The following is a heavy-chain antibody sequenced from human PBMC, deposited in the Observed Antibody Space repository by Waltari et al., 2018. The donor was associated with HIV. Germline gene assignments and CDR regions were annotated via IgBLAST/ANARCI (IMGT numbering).Heavy chain of an antibody. D-gene: IGHD1-26*01. V-gene: IGHV4-39*02. J-gene: IGHJ3*02. CDR3: ARGSGSTYGDSFDM. Sequence: QLPLQESGPGLVKPWDTLSLTCTVSDDSFTSSSYFWGWIRQAPGKGLEGIGRVYYGGTNYYNPSLKSRATVSADTSRRQFSLRLSAVTAEDTAIYYCARGSGSTYGDSFDMWGQGTRVIVSS. CDR1: DDSFTSSSYF. CDR2: VYYGGTN.